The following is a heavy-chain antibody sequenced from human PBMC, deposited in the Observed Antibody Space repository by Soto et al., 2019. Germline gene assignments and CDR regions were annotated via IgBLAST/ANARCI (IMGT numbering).Heavy chain of an antibody. CDR3: ARGRYCSSTSCSFYNWFDP. J-gene: IGHJ5*02. CDR2: INAGNGNT. CDR1: GYTFTSYA. Sequence: GASVKVSFKASGYTFTSYAMHWVRQAPGQRLEWMGWINAGNGNTKYSQKFQGRVTITRDTSASTAYMELSSLRSEDTAVYYCARGRYCSSTSCSFYNWFDPWGQGTLVTV. V-gene: IGHV1-3*01. D-gene: IGHD2-2*01.